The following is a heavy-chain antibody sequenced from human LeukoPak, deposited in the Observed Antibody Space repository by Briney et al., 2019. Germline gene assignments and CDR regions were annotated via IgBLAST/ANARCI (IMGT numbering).Heavy chain of an antibody. CDR3: AKAPTNIWFGENLDF. D-gene: IGHD3-10*01. CDR2: ISDSGTGT. V-gene: IGHV3-23*01. Sequence: GGSLRLSCAASGFTFSSYAMSWVRQAPGKGLEWVSAISDSGTGTYYADSVKGRFTISRDNSKNTLYMQMNSLRAEDTAAYYCAKAPTNIWFGENLDFRGQGTLVTVSS. CDR1: GFTFSSYA. J-gene: IGHJ4*02.